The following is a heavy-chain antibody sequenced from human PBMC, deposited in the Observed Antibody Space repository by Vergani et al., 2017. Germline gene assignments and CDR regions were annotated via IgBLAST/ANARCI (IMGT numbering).Heavy chain of an antibody. CDR2: IYYSGTT. J-gene: IGHJ6*03. CDR1: GGSINPSSSF. Sequence: QLQLQESGPGLVKPSETLSLICTVSGGSINPSSSFWGWIRQSPGKGLEWIGSIYYSGTTYYNVSLKSRVTMSVDTSKNQFSLRLSSLTAADTAVYYCARVDTQVPATSHFYYMDVWGKGTTVVVSS. CDR3: ARVDTQVPATSHFYYMDV. V-gene: IGHV4-39*01. D-gene: IGHD6-25*01.